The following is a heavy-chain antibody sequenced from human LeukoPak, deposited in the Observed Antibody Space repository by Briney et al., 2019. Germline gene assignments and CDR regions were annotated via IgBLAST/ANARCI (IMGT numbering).Heavy chain of an antibody. CDR2: ISHDGRDT. Sequence: GGSLRLPCEASGFTFSTFPMHWVRQTPDKRLEWVAVISHDGRDTYYADSVKGRFTISRDNSKNTLYLQMNSLSPEDTAVVYCARVGRVSIYPSYMDVWGKGTTVIVSS. CDR3: ARVGRVSIYPSYMDV. V-gene: IGHV3-30*04. J-gene: IGHJ6*03. D-gene: IGHD6-6*01. CDR1: GFTFSTFP.